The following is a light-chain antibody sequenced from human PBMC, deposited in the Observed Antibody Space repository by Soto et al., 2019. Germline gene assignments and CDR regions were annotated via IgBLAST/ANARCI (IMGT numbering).Light chain of an antibody. Sequence: QSVLAQPASVSGSPGQSITIPCTGTSGFVGSFRLVSWYQQHPGKAPKVMISAGHRRPSGVPDRFSCSTSVNSASLTISRLQADDEADYYCCLYIGATTYVFGTGTKVTVL. V-gene: IGLV2-23*01. CDR1: SGFVGSFRL. CDR2: AGH. CDR3: CLYIGATTYV. J-gene: IGLJ1*01.